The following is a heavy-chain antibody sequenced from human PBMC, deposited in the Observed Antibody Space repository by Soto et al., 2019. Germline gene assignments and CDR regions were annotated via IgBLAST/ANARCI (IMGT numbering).Heavy chain of an antibody. CDR3: ARGQDYYGSGSYYQPFDY. V-gene: IGHV4-59*01. CDR1: GGSISSYY. J-gene: IGHJ4*02. CDR2: IYYSGST. Sequence: PSETLSLTCTVSGGSISSYYWSWIRQPPGKGLEWIGYIYYSGSTNYNPSLKSRVTISVDTSKNQFSLKLSSVTAADTAVYYCARGQDYYGSGSYYQPFDYWGQGTLVTVSS. D-gene: IGHD3-10*01.